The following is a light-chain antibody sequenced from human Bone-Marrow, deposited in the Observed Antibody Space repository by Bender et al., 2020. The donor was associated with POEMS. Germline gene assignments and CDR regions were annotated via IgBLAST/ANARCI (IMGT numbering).Light chain of an antibody. CDR1: SSDIGGYNY. CDR3: CSYADTLYF. Sequence: QSALTQPASVSGSPGQSITISCTGTSSDIGGYNYVSWYQQLPGKAPKLMIYDVSNRPSGVSNRFSGSKSGYTASLTISGLQTGDEADYFCCSYADTLYFFGTGTKVTVL. J-gene: IGLJ1*01. V-gene: IGLV2-14*01. CDR2: DVS.